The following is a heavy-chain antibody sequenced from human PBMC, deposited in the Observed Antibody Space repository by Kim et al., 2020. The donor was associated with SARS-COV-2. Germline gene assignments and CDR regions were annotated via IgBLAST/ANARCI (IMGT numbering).Heavy chain of an antibody. CDR2: IYYSGST. CDR3: ARAKLVGWGSGWPVFIDY. V-gene: IGHV4-59*13. J-gene: IGHJ4*02. CDR1: GGSISSYY. D-gene: IGHD6-19*01. Sequence: SETLSLTCTVSGGSISSYYWSWIRQPPGKGLEWIGYIYYSGSTNYNPSLKSRVTISVDTSKNQFSLKLSSVTAADTAVYYCARAKLVGWGSGWPVFIDYWGQGTLVTVSS.